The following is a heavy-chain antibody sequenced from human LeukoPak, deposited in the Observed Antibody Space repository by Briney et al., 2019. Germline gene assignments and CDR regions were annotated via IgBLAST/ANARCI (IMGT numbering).Heavy chain of an antibody. CDR2: IYYSGST. J-gene: IGHJ4*02. Sequence: PSETLSLTCTVSGGSISSYYWSWIRQPPGKGLEWIGYIYYSGSTNYNPSLKSRVTISADTSKNQFSLKLSSVTAADTAVYYCARDQGSGWSVNSYYFDYWGQGTLVTVSS. V-gene: IGHV4-59*01. CDR1: GGSISSYY. D-gene: IGHD6-19*01. CDR3: ARDQGSGWSVNSYYFDY.